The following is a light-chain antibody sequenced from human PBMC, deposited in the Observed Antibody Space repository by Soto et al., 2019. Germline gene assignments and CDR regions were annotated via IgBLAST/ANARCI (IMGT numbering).Light chain of an antibody. CDR3: QQSYSTLGT. J-gene: IGKJ1*01. V-gene: IGKV1-39*01. CDR2: AAS. CDR1: QSISSY. Sequence: DIQITQSPSSLSASVGDRVTITCRASQSISSYLNWYQQKPGKAPKLLIYAASSLQSGVPSRFSGSGSGTDVTLTISSLQPEDFATYYYQQSYSTLGTFGQGTKVEIK.